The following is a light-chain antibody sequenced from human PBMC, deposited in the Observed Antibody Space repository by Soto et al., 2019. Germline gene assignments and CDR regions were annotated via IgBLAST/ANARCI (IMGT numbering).Light chain of an antibody. V-gene: IGKV1-5*01. CDR1: QSLSTW. CDR3: QQYNSYSRYT. CDR2: DAS. J-gene: IGKJ2*01. Sequence: DIQLTQSPSTLSASVGDRVTITCRASQSLSTWLAWYQQKPGKAPNLLIYDASSLQSGFPSRFSGSGSGTEFTLTISNLQPDDFATYYFQQYNSYSRYTFGQGTKLEIK.